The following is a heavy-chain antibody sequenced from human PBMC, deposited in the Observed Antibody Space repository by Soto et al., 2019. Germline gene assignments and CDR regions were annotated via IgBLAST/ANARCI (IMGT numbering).Heavy chain of an antibody. CDR3: AQGSASARPYSFDS. V-gene: IGHV3-23*01. D-gene: IGHD6-6*01. J-gene: IGHJ4*02. CDR1: GFTFSSYA. CDR2: ISGSGGST. Sequence: EVQLLESGGGLIQPGGSLRLSCAASGFTFSSYAMSWVRQAPGKGLEWVSAISGSGGSTYYADSVKGRFTISRDNSKNTLYLQMNSQRVEDTGPYYCAQGSASARPYSFDSWGQGSPVPVSS.